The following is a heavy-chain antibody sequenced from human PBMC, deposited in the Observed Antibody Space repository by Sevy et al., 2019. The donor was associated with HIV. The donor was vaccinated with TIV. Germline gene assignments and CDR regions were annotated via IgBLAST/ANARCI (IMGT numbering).Heavy chain of an antibody. CDR1: GFTFSNHG. J-gene: IGHJ3*02. CDR2: IRYDGSNE. CDR3: AKDRKVLLVVYAIPFDVFDI. Sequence: GGSLRLSCAASGFTFSNHGMHWVRQAPGKGLEWVAFIRYDGSNEYYGDSVKGRFTISRDNSKATLYLQMNSLRPEDTAVYFCAKDRKVLLVVYAIPFDVFDIWGHGTMVTVSS. V-gene: IGHV3-30*02. D-gene: IGHD2-8*02.